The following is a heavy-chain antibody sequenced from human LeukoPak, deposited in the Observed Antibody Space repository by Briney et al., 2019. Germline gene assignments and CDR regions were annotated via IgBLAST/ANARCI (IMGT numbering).Heavy chain of an antibody. CDR3: ARGQQLAPPFGY. Sequence: GGSLRLSCAASGFTFSSYAMHWVRQAPGKGLEWVAVISYDGSNKYYADSAKGRFTISRDNSKSTLYLQMNSLRAEDTAVYYCARGQQLAPPFGYWGQGTLVTVSS. V-gene: IGHV3-30-3*01. CDR1: GFTFSSYA. J-gene: IGHJ4*02. D-gene: IGHD6-13*01. CDR2: ISYDGSNK.